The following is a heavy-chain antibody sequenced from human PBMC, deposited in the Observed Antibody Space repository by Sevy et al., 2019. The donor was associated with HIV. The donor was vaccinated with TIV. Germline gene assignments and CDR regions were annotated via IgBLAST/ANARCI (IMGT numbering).Heavy chain of an antibody. CDR1: GSTISRLS. Sequence: ASVKVSCKVSGSTISRLSMHWVRQVPGKGLEWMASFDPEDGETIYARKFQGRVTMTEDTSTDTAYMELSSLRSEDTAVYYCATTKDYYESYGSPFDYWGQGTLVTVSS. D-gene: IGHD3-22*01. V-gene: IGHV1-24*01. J-gene: IGHJ4*02. CDR2: FDPEDGET. CDR3: ATTKDYYESYGSPFDY.